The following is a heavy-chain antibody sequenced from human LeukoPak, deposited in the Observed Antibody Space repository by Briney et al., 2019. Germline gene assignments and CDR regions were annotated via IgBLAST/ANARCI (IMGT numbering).Heavy chain of an antibody. D-gene: IGHD1-26*01. Sequence: GGSLRLSCAASGFTFDDYGMSWVRQAPGKGLELVSGINWNGGSTGYADSVKGRFTISRDNAKNSLYLQMNSLRPEDTAVYYCAKDRSKGSYGDDFDFWGQGTLVTASS. CDR3: AKDRSKGSYGDDFDF. CDR2: INWNGGST. CDR1: GFTFDDYG. J-gene: IGHJ4*02. V-gene: IGHV3-20*04.